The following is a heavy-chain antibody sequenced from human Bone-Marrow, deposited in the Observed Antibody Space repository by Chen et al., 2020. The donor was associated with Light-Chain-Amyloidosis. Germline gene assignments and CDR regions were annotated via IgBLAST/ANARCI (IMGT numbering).Heavy chain of an antibody. D-gene: IGHD6-19*01. V-gene: IGHV3-21*01. CDR2: MTNSGSKI. CDR3: ARGKAVAVFDYGMDV. J-gene: IGHJ6*02. Sequence: EVQLVESGGGLVKPGGSLRLSCRASGFTPNSYTMKWVRQAPGKGLEWVASMTNSGSKIYYADSVKGRFTISRDNAENSVYLQMNSLRVEDTALYYCARGKAVAVFDYGMDVWGQGTTVTVSS. CDR1: GFTPNSYT.